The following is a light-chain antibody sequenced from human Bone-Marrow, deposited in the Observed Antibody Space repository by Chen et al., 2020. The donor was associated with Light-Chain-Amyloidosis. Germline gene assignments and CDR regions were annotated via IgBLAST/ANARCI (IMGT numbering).Light chain of an antibody. CDR2: DAS. Sequence: IQMTQPPSTPSASVGDRVTITCQASQDFNNHLNWYQQKPRQPPKLLIHDASNLEAGVPSRFSGSGSGTYFSFTINGLRPEDIATYCCQQFDHVLHTFAGGTQVEI. J-gene: IGKJ4*01. CDR3: QQFDHVLHT. CDR1: QDFNNH. V-gene: IGKV1-33*01.